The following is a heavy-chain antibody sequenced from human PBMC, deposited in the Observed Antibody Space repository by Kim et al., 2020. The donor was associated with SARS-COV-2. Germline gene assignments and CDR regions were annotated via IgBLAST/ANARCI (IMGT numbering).Heavy chain of an antibody. D-gene: IGHD6-25*01. CDR2: ISGTGDTT. J-gene: IGHJ4*02. Sequence: GGSLRLSCAAPEFTFSKYAMHWVRQAPGKGLEWVSAISGTGDTTYYADSVKGRFTISRDKSKNTVYLQMSSLRFDDTAVYYCAKGDGYTPPDYFDSWGQGTLVTFSS. CDR1: EFTFSKYA. V-gene: IGHV3-23*01. CDR3: AKGDGYTPPDYFDS.